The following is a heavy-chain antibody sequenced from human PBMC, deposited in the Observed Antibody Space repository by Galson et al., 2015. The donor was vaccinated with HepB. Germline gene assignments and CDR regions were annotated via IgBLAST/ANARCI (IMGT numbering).Heavy chain of an antibody. CDR2: IWHDESQE. J-gene: IGHJ4*02. CDR3: GRDAWYNSGWYWTVDY. CDR1: GFSFSHHG. D-gene: IGHD6-19*01. V-gene: IGHV3-33*01. Sequence: SLRLSCAASGFSFSHHGMHWARQAPGKGLEWLAIIWHDESQEYYADSVKGRFTISRDNSRNTVYLHMNSLRAEDMAVYYCGRDAWYNSGWYWTVDYWGQGTLVTVSS.